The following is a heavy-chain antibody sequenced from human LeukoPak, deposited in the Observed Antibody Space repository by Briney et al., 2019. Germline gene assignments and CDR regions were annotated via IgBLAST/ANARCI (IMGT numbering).Heavy chain of an antibody. CDR2: INPSGGST. V-gene: IGHV1-46*01. Sequence: GASVKVSCKASGYTFTSYYMHWVRQAPGQGLEWMGIINPSGGSTSYAQKFQGRVTMTRDMSTSTVYMELSSLRSEDTAVYYCARKRGLQSYYYYYYMDVWGKGTTVTVSS. J-gene: IGHJ6*03. CDR3: ARKRGLQSYYYYYYMDV. CDR1: GYTFTSYY. D-gene: IGHD4-11*01.